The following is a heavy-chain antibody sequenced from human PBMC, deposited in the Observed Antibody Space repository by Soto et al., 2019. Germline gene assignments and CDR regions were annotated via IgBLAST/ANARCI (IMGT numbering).Heavy chain of an antibody. V-gene: IGHV3-23*01. CDR2: ISGTGSST. CDR3: AKDTIWNYVRTFDY. CDR1: GFTFSTYA. D-gene: IGHD1-7*01. Sequence: PGGSLRLSCAPSGFTFSTYAMSWVRQAPGKGLEWVSAISGTGSSTYYADSVKGRFTVSRDNSKNTLYLQMNSLRAEDTAVFYCAKDTIWNYVRTFDYWGQGTQVTVSS. J-gene: IGHJ4*02.